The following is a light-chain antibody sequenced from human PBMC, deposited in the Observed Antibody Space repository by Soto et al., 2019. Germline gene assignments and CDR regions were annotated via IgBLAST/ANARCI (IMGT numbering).Light chain of an antibody. V-gene: IGLV2-14*01. CDR1: SSDIGSYDY. CDR2: EVT. CDR3: SSFTSTSTRL. Sequence: QSALTQPASVSRSPGQSITISCTGTSSDIGSYDYVSWYQQHPGKAPNLIIYEVTDRPSGVSNRFSGSKSGNTASLTISGLQAEDEADYYCSSFTSTSTRLFGSGTKGTVL. J-gene: IGLJ1*01.